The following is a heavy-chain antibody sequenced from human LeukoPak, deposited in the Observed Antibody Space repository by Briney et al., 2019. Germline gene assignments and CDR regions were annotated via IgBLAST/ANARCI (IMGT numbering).Heavy chain of an antibody. V-gene: IGHV3-43*02. CDR1: GFTFDDYA. Sequence: GGSLRLSCAASGFTFDDYAMHWVRQAPGKGLEWVSLISGDGGTTYSADSVKGRFTISRDNSKNSLYLQMNSLRTEDTALYYCARSLPDYFDYWGQGTLATVSS. J-gene: IGHJ4*02. CDR2: ISGDGGTT. CDR3: ARSLPDYFDY.